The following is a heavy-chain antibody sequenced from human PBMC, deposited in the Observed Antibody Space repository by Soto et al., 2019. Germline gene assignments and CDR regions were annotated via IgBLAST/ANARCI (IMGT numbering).Heavy chain of an antibody. J-gene: IGHJ5*02. V-gene: IGHV6-1*01. CDR3: ARAQGDLEYDGNSWIANWFDP. D-gene: IGHD3-10*01. CDR2: TYYRSKWYN. Sequence: PSQTLSLTCAISGDSVSSNSAAWNLIRQSPSRGLEWLGRTYYRSKWYNDYAVSVKSRITINPDTSKNQFSLKLSSVTAADTAVYYCARAQGDLEYDGNSWIANWFDPWGQGTLVTVYS. CDR1: GDSVSSNSAA.